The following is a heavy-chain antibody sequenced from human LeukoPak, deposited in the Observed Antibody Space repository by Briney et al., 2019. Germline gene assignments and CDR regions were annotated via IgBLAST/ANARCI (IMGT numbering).Heavy chain of an antibody. CDR3: TRGQTTNKIDY. J-gene: IGHJ4*02. V-gene: IGHV4-30-4*01. Sequence: SETLSLTCTVSGCSINRGDYIGRWIRQPPGKGVEWIGLFHHGGSPSYNASLQSRVTISADTSKNQFSLNLRTVSAADTAVYYCTRGQTTNKIDYWGQGTLVTVSS. CDR1: GCSINRGDYI. CDR2: FHHGGSP. D-gene: IGHD4-17*01.